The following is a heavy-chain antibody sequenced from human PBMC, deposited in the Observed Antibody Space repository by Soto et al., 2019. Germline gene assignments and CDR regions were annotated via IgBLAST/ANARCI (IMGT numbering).Heavy chain of an antibody. Sequence: QLQLQESGPGLLTPSETLSLTCTVSGGSISNSNYYWGWIRQPPGKGLEWIGSIYYSGSTYYNPSLKSRVTISVDTSKNQFSLNLRSVTAADTAVYYCARQIYDFVWGTYRPFYFDYWGQGTLVTVSS. CDR1: GGSISNSNYY. J-gene: IGHJ4*02. CDR3: ARQIYDFVWGTYRPFYFDY. D-gene: IGHD3-16*02. CDR2: IYYSGST. V-gene: IGHV4-39*01.